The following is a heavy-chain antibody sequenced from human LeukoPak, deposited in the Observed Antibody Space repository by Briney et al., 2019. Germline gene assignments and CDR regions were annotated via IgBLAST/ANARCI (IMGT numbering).Heavy chain of an antibody. J-gene: IGHJ4*02. CDR3: TPWLPPVGDY. CDR2: IRSKAYGGTT. V-gene: IGHV3-49*04. Sequence: GGSLRLSCTASGFTFGDYAMSWVRQAPGKGLEWVGFIRSKAYGGTTEYAASVKGRFTISRDDSKSIAYLQMNSLKTEDTAVYYCTPWLPPVGDYWGQGALVTVSS. CDR1: GFTFGDYA. D-gene: IGHD6-19*01.